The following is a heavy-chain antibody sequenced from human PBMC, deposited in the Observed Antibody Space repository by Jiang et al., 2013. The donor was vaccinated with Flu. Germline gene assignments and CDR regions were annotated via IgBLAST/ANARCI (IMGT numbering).Heavy chain of an antibody. Sequence: LLKPSETLSLTCTVSGGSINSSNYYWGWIRQPPGKGLEWIGSIHYSGSTYYNPSLKSRVTISVDTSKNQFSLKLSSVTAADTAVYYCARHFGDGENYFYYYYGTDVWGQGTTVTVSS. CDR1: GGSINSSNYY. D-gene: IGHD2/OR15-2a*01. V-gene: IGHV4-39*01. CDR2: IHYSGST. CDR3: ARHFGDGENYFYYYYGTDV. J-gene: IGHJ6*02.